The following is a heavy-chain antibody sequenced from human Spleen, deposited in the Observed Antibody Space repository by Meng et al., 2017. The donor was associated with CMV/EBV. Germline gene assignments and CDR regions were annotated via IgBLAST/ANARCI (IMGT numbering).Heavy chain of an antibody. D-gene: IGHD6-6*01. Sequence: GESLKISCGASGFSFSDYYMSWIRQAPGKGLEWLASISDSGRTIYYADSVKGRITISRDNAKNSLFLQVNSLRAEDTAVYYCARDLPGSASYYYYYGLDVWGQGTTVTVSS. CDR3: ARDLPGSASYYYYYGLDV. CDR1: GFSFSDYY. V-gene: IGHV3-11*01. CDR2: ISDSGRTI. J-gene: IGHJ6*02.